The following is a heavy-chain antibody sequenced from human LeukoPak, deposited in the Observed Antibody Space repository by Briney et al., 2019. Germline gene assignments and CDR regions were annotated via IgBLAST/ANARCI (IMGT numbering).Heavy chain of an antibody. CDR2: ISGSGGST. V-gene: IGHV3-23*01. J-gene: IGHJ4*02. CDR1: GFTFSSYA. D-gene: IGHD2-2*01. CDR3: ATPFYCSSTSCSLPFDY. Sequence: GGSLRLSCAASGFTFSSYAMSWVRRAPGKGLEWVSAISGSGGSTCYADSVKSRFTISRDNSKNTLYLQMNSLRAEDTAVYYCATPFYCSSTSCSLPFDYWGQGTLVTVSS.